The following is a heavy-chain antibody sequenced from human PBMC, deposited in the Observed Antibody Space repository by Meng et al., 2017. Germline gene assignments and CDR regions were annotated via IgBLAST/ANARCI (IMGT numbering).Heavy chain of an antibody. D-gene: IGHD3-22*01. CDR3: ARTTYYYDSSGPWVFDY. CDR2: ISSNGGST. Sequence: GESLKISCAASGFTFSSYAMHWVRQAPGKGLEYVSAISSNGGSTYYANSVKGRFTISRDNSKNTLYLQMGSLRAEDMAVYYCARTTYYYDSSGPWVFDYWSQGTLVTVSS. V-gene: IGHV3-64*01. J-gene: IGHJ4*02. CDR1: GFTFSSYA.